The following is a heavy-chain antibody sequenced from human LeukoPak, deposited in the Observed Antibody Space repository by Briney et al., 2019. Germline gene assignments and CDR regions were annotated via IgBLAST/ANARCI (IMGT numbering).Heavy chain of an antibody. CDR3: ARYNSGWNDY. V-gene: IGHV3-21*01. CDR2: ISSTSSLI. Sequence: GGSLRLSCAASGFTFSSYEMNWVRQAPGKGLEWVSSISSTSSLIWYADSLKGRFTISRDNAKNSLYLQTDSLRAEDTAIYYCARYNSGWNDYWGQGTLVTVSS. J-gene: IGHJ4*02. D-gene: IGHD6-19*01. CDR1: GFTFSSYE.